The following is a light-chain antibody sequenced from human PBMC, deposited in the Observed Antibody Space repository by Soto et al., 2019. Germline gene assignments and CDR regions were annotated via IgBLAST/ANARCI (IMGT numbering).Light chain of an antibody. J-gene: IGKJ2*01. CDR2: GAS. CDR1: QSINSE. CDR3: QHGNNWPLT. V-gene: IGKV3-15*01. Sequence: EIVMTQSPATLSLSPGERAALSCRASQSINSELAWYQQKPGQPPRLLIYGASTRATGVPARFTGSESGSEFTLTISVLPSDDFAVYYCQHGNNWPLTFGQGTRLEI.